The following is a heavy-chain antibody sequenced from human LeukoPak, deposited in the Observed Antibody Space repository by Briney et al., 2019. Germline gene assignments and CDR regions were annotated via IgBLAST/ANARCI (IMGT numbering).Heavy chain of an antibody. CDR3: ARPSRRGVSYLFDY. Sequence: PSETLSLTCAVYGGSFSGYYWNWIRQPPGKGLEWIGEINHSGSTNYNPSLKSRVTISVDTSKNQFSLKLSSVTAADTAVYYCARPSRRGVSYLFDYWGQGTLVTVSS. CDR2: INHSGST. D-gene: IGHD1-26*01. V-gene: IGHV4-34*01. J-gene: IGHJ4*02. CDR1: GGSFSGYY.